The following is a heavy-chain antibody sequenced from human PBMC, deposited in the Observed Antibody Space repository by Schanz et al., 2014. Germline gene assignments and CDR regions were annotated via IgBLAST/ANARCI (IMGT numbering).Heavy chain of an antibody. CDR1: GGSMSSYY. Sequence: QVQLQETGPGLVKPSETLSLTCTVSGGSMSSYYWTWIRQPPGKGLEWIGYIYYSGSTNYNPSLRSRFPISVDSSKNQFSLKLSSVTAADTAVYYCARLNYDSSGYPYYYGMDVWGQGTTVTVSS. CDR2: IYYSGST. CDR3: ARLNYDSSGYPYYYGMDV. V-gene: IGHV4-59*08. D-gene: IGHD3-22*01. J-gene: IGHJ6*02.